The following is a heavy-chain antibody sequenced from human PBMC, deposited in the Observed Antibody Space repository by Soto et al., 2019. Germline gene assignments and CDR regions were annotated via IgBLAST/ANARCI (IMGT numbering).Heavy chain of an antibody. D-gene: IGHD6-13*01. CDR3: ATVRSRWNIDY. CDR1: GGSSSSGGYC. V-gene: IGHV4-30-2*01. J-gene: IGHJ4*02. Sequence: TLPHTCAVSGGSSSSGGYCWSWIRQPPGKGLEWIGYIYHSGSTYYNPSLKSRVTISVDRSKNQFSLKLSSVAAADTAVYYCATVRSRWNIDYWGQGTLVTVSS. CDR2: IYHSGST.